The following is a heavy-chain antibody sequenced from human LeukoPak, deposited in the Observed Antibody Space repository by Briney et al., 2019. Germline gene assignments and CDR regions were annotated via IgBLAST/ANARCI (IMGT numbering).Heavy chain of an antibody. V-gene: IGHV3-23*01. CDR2: ISGSGGST. D-gene: IGHD1-26*01. CDR1: GFTFSGYG. Sequence: GGTLRLSCAASGFTFSGYGMSWVRQAPGKGLKWVSAISGSGGSTYYADSVKGRITISRDNSKNTLYPQMNSLRAEDTAVYYCARDLRIVGATVDAFDIWGQGTMVTVSS. CDR3: ARDLRIVGATVDAFDI. J-gene: IGHJ3*02.